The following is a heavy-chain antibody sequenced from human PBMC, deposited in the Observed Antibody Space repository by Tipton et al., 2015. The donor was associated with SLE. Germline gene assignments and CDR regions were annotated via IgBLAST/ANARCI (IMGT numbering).Heavy chain of an antibody. CDR2: ISSSSSYT. CDR1: GFTFSDYY. D-gene: IGHD1-26*01. Sequence: SLRLSCAASGFTFSDYYMSWIRQAPGKGLEWVSYISSSSSYTNYADSVKGRFTISRDNAKNSLYLQMNSLRAEDTAVYYCARDGYRGDAAFDIWGQGTMVTVSS. J-gene: IGHJ3*02. CDR3: ARDGYRGDAAFDI. V-gene: IGHV3-11*06.